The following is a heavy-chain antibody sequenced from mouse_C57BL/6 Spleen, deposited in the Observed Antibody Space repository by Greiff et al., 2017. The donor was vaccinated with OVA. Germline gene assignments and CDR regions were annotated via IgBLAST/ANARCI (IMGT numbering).Heavy chain of an antibody. CDR1: GYTFTSYW. Sequence: VQLQQPGTELVKPGASVKLSCKASGYTFTSYWMHWVKQRPGQGLEWIGNINPSNGGTNYNEKFKSKATLTVDKSSSTAYMQLSSLTSEDSAVYYCARSLSYYYGSSYPGYWGQGTTLTVSS. CDR2: INPSNGGT. V-gene: IGHV1-53*01. D-gene: IGHD1-1*01. J-gene: IGHJ2*01. CDR3: ARSLSYYYGSSYPGY.